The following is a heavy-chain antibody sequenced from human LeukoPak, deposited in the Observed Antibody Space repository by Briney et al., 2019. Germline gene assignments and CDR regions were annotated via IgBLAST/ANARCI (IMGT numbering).Heavy chain of an antibody. V-gene: IGHV3-21*01. CDR2: ISSSSSYI. Sequence: GGSLRLSCAASGFTFSNYAMSWVRQAPGKGLEWVSSISSSSSYIYYADSVKGRFTISRDNAKNSLYLQMNSLRAEDTAVYYCASGAAGYHYYYYYMDVWGKGTTVTVSS. CDR1: GFTFSNYA. J-gene: IGHJ6*03. CDR3: ASGAAGYHYYYYYMDV. D-gene: IGHD6-13*01.